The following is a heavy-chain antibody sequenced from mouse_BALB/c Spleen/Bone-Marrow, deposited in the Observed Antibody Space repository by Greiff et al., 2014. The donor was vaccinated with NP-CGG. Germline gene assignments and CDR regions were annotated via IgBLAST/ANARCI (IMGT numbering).Heavy chain of an antibody. V-gene: IGHV2-4-1*01. D-gene: IGHD1-3*01. CDR1: GFSLTSYG. CDR3: ARTTLYKGYFDY. Sequence: VKLMESGPGLVQPSQSLSITCTVSGFSLTSYGVHWVRQSPGKGLEWLGVIWSGGSTDYNAAFISRLSISKDNSKSQVFFKVNSLQADDTAIYYCARTTLYKGYFDYWGQGTTLTVSS. J-gene: IGHJ2*01. CDR2: IWSGGST.